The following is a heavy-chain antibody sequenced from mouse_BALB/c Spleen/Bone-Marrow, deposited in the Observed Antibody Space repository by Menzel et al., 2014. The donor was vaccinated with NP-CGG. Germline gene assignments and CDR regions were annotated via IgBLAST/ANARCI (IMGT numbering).Heavy chain of an antibody. CDR3: ARGGGSSYNYAMDY. J-gene: IGHJ4*01. V-gene: IGHV3-8*02. Sequence: EVMLVESVPSLAKPSQTLSLTCSVTGDSITSGYWNWIRKFPGNKLEYMGDISYTGSTYYNPSLKSRISITRDTSKNQYYLQLNSVTTEDTATYYCARGGGSSYNYAMDYWGQGTSVTVSS. CDR1: GDSITSGY. CDR2: ISYTGST. D-gene: IGHD1-1*01.